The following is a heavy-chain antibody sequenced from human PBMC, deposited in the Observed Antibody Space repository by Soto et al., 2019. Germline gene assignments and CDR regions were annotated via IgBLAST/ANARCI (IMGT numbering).Heavy chain of an antibody. CDR1: GGSISSGCYS. Sequence: SETLSLTCAVSGGSISSGCYSWSWIRQPPGKGLEWIGYIYYSGSTNYNPSLKSRVTISVDTSKNQFSLKLSSVTAADTAVYYCARAWQYSSGFFDYWGQGTLVTVSS. J-gene: IGHJ4*02. D-gene: IGHD6-19*01. V-gene: IGHV4-61*01. CDR2: IYYSGST. CDR3: ARAWQYSSGFFDY.